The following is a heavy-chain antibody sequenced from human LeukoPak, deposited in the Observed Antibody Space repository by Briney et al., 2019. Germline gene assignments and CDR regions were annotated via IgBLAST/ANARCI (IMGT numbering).Heavy chain of an antibody. D-gene: IGHD6-6*01. Sequence: PSETLSLTCTVSGGSINSGTYYWGWLRQPAGKGLEWSVRMYSSGSTNYNPSLESRVPISVDTSKNQFSLKLSSVTAADTVVYYCARGEKGSSSASINYGGQGTLVTVSP. V-gene: IGHV4-61*02. J-gene: IGHJ4*02. CDR1: GGSINSGTYY. CDR3: ARGEKGSSSASINY. CDR2: MYSSGST.